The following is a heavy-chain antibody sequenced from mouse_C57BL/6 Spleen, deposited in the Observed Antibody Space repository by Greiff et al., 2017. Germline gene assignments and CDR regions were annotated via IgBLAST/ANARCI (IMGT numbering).Heavy chain of an antibody. CDR3: ARENSNYVDYVDY. Sequence: QVQLQQPGAELVRPGSSVKLSCKASGYTFTSYWMDWVKQRPGQGLEWIGNIYPSDSETHYNQKFKDKATLTVDKSSSTAYMQLSSLTSEDSAVYYCARENSNYVDYVDYWGQGTTLTVSS. CDR2: IYPSDSET. D-gene: IGHD2-5*01. J-gene: IGHJ2*01. V-gene: IGHV1-61*01. CDR1: GYTFTSYW.